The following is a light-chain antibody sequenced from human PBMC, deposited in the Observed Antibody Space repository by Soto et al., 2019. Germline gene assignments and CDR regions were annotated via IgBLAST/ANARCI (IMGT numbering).Light chain of an antibody. V-gene: IGLV2-14*03. J-gene: IGLJ1*01. CDR2: DVS. Sequence: SVLTQPASVSGSPGQSITISCTGTSSDVSGYNYVSWYQQHPGKAPKLMIYDVSDRPSGVSNRFSASKSGNTASLTISGLQAEDEADYYCCSYTSSSTPWVFGTGTKVTVL. CDR3: CSYTSSSTPWV. CDR1: SSDVSGYNY.